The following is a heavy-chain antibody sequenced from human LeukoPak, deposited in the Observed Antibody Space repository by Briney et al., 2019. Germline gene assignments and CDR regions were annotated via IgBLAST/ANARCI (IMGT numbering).Heavy chain of an antibody. D-gene: IGHD4-11*01. CDR2: IYYSGST. CDR3: ARGCDYRSQVAFDY. CDR1: GGSISSYY. J-gene: IGHJ4*02. Sequence: SETLSLTCTVSGGSISSYYWSWIRQPPGKGLEWIGYIYYSGSTYYNPSLESRVIISVDMSKNQFSLKLSSVTAADTAVYYCARGCDYRSQVAFDYWGQGTLVTVSS. V-gene: IGHV4-59*12.